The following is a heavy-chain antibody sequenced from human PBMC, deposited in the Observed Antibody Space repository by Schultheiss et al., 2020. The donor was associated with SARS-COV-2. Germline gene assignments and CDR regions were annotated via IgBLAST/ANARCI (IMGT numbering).Heavy chain of an antibody. Sequence: GESLKISCTASGFTFGDYAMSWFRQAPGKGLEWVAVISYDGSNKYYADSVKGRFTISRDNSKNTLYLQMNSLRAEDTAVYYCASSMKRSYFDYWGQGTLVTVSS. J-gene: IGHJ4*02. CDR1: GFTFGDYA. CDR2: ISYDGSNK. V-gene: IGHV3-30*04. D-gene: IGHD1-1*01. CDR3: ASSMKRSYFDY.